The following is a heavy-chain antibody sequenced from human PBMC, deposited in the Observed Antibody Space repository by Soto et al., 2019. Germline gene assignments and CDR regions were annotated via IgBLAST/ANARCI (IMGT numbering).Heavy chain of an antibody. CDR3: AKEYKGVATIIRYYFDY. J-gene: IGHJ4*02. Sequence: GGSLRLSCAASGFTFSSYGMHWVRQAPGKGLEWVAVISYDGSNKYYADSVKGRFTISRDNSKNTLYLQMNSLRAEDTAVYYCAKEYKGVATIIRYYFDYWGQGTLVTVSS. CDR2: ISYDGSNK. V-gene: IGHV3-30*18. CDR1: GFTFSSYG. D-gene: IGHD5-12*01.